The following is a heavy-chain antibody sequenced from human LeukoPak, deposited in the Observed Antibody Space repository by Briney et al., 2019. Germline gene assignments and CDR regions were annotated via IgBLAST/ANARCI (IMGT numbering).Heavy chain of an antibody. D-gene: IGHD2-15*01. CDR1: GFTFGSYA. CDR2: ISGSGGST. J-gene: IGHJ5*02. Sequence: GGSLRLSCEASGFTFGSYAMSWVRQAPGKGLEWVSAISGSGGSTYYADSVKGRFTISRDNSKNTLYLQMNSLRAEDTAVYYCAKDPGVIRYCSGGSCHGWFDPWGQGTLVTVSS. CDR3: AKDPGVIRYCSGGSCHGWFDP. V-gene: IGHV3-23*01.